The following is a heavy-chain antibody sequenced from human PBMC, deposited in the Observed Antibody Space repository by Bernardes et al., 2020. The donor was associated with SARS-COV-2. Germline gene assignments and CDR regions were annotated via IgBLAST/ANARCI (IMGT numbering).Heavy chain of an antibody. D-gene: IGHD4-17*01. J-gene: IGHJ6*02. Sequence: SETLSLTCTVSGGSISSYYWSWIRQPAGKGLEWIGRIYTSGSTNYNPSLKSRVTMSVDTSKNQFSLKLSSVTAADTAVYYCARTTVFVVPYYYGMDVWGQGTTVTVSS. CDR2: IYTSGST. V-gene: IGHV4-4*07. CDR3: ARTTVFVVPYYYGMDV. CDR1: GGSISSYY.